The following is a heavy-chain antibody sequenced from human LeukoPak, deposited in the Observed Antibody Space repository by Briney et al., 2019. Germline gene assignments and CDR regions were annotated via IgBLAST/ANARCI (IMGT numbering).Heavy chain of an antibody. Sequence: ASVKVSCKASGYTFTSYGISWVRQAPGQGLEWMGWISAYNGNTNYAQKLQGRVTMTTDTSTSTAYMELSSLRSEDTAVYYCATDLYGSIAAAGFDYWGQGTLVTVSS. J-gene: IGHJ4*02. CDR1: GYTFTSYG. D-gene: IGHD6-13*01. CDR2: ISAYNGNT. V-gene: IGHV1-18*01. CDR3: ATDLYGSIAAAGFDY.